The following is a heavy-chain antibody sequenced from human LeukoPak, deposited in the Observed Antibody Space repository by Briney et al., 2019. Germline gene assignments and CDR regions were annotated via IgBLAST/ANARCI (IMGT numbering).Heavy chain of an antibody. D-gene: IGHD2-2*01. CDR1: GFTFSSYA. CDR2: ISGSGGST. J-gene: IGHJ5*02. V-gene: IGHV3-23*01. Sequence: GGSLRLSCAASGFTFSSYAMSWVRQAPGKGLEWVSAISGSGGSTYYADSVKGRFTISRDNSKNTLYLQMYSMRAEDTAVYYCAKSTVVVPAAPYWFDPWGQGTLVTVSS. CDR3: AKSTVVVPAAPYWFDP.